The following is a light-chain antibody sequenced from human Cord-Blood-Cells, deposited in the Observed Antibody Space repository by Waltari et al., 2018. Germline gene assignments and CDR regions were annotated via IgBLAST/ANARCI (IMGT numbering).Light chain of an antibody. Sequence: QSALTQPASVSGSPGQSITISCTGTSSDVGSYNLVSWYQQHPGKAPKLMIYEGSKWPSGVSNRFSGSKSVNTASLTISGLQAEDEADYYCCSYAGSSTWVFGGGTKLTVL. J-gene: IGLJ3*02. CDR1: SSDVGSYNL. CDR2: EGS. V-gene: IGLV2-23*01. CDR3: CSYAGSSTWV.